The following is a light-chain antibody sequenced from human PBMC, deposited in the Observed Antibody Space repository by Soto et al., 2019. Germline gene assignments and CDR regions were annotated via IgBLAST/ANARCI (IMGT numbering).Light chain of an antibody. J-gene: IGKJ3*01. V-gene: IGKV3-11*01. CDR2: DAS. CDR3: QQRSNWPPEVT. Sequence: EIVLTQSPDTLSLSPGERATLSCRASQSVRSSLAWYQQKPGQAPRLLIYDASNRATGIPARFSVSGSGTGFTLTISSLEPDDFAVYYCQQRSNWPPEVTFGPGTKVDIK. CDR1: QSVRSS.